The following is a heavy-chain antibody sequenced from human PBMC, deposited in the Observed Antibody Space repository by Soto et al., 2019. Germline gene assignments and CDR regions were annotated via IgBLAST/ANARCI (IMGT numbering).Heavy chain of an antibody. CDR1: GFTVSSNY. D-gene: IGHD3-22*01. V-gene: IGHV3-66*01. CDR2: IYSGGST. J-gene: IGHJ1*01. CDR3: ARDGLGAPRYFQH. Sequence: GQLVESGGGLVQPGGSLRLSCAASGFTVSSNYMSWVRQAPGKGLEWVSVIYSGGSTYYADSVKGRFTISRDNSKNTLYLQMNSLRAEDTAVYYCARDGLGAPRYFQHWGQGTLVTVSS.